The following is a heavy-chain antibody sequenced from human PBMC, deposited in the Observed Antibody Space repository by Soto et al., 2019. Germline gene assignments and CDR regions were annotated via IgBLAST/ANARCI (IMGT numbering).Heavy chain of an antibody. CDR3: ARGHRIDY. Sequence: SETLSLTCAVYGGSFSGYYWSWIRQPPGKGLEWIGEINHSGSTNYNPSLKSRVTISVDTSKNQFSLKLSSVTAADTAVYYCARGHRIDYWGQGTLVTVSS. CDR2: INHSGST. CDR1: GGSFSGYY. V-gene: IGHV4-34*01. J-gene: IGHJ4*02.